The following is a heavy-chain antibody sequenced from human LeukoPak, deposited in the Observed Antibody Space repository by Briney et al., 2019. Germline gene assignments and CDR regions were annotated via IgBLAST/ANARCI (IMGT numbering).Heavy chain of an antibody. V-gene: IGHV1-8*01. Sequence: ASVKVSCKASGYTFTSYDINWVRQATGQGLEWMGWMNPNSGNTGYAQKFQGRVTMNRNTSISTAYMELSSLRSEDTAVYYCARARGYCSSTSCYRRSDYYYYMDVWGKGTTVTVSS. CDR2: MNPNSGNT. CDR3: ARARGYCSSTSCYRRSDYYYYMDV. J-gene: IGHJ6*03. CDR1: GYTFTSYD. D-gene: IGHD2-2*02.